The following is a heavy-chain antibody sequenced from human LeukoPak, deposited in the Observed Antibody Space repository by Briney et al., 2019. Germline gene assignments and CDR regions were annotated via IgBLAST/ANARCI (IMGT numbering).Heavy chain of an antibody. CDR3: ARDLSSTYDFWSGYYTGEVDY. J-gene: IGHJ4*02. D-gene: IGHD3-3*01. V-gene: IGHV1-2*06. CDR2: INPNSGGT. CDR1: GYTFTGYY. Sequence: ASVKVSCKASGYTFTGYYMHWVRQAPGQGLEWMGRINPNSGGTNYAQKFQGRVTMTRDTSSSTAYMELSRLRSDDTAVYYCARDLSSTYDFWSGYYTGEVDYWGQGTLVTVSS.